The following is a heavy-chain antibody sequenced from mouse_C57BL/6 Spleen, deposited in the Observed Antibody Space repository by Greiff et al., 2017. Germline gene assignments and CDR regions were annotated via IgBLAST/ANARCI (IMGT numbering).Heavy chain of an antibody. CDR3: TRGRLYYGNSRRDAMDY. J-gene: IGHJ4*01. CDR2: ISSGGDYI. V-gene: IGHV5-9-1*02. CDR1: GFTFSSYA. D-gene: IGHD1-1*01. Sequence: EVKLVESGEGLVKPGGSLKLSCAASGFTFSSYAMSWVRQTPEKRLEWVAYISSGGDYIYYADTVKGRFTISRDNARNTLYLQMSSLKSEDTAMYYCTRGRLYYGNSRRDAMDYWGQGTSVTVSS.